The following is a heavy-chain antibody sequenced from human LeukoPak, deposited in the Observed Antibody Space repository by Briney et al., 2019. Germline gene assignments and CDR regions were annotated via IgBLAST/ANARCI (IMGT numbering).Heavy chain of an antibody. Sequence: AGGSLRLSCAASGFTFSSYAMSWVRQAPGKGLEWLAFIRYDGSNTYYADSVKGRFTVSRDDSKNTLYLQMNSLRGDDTAVYYCAREILAPGKTHDYWGQGTLVTVSS. CDR2: IRYDGSNT. CDR1: GFTFSSYA. V-gene: IGHV3-30*02. CDR3: AREILAPGKTHDY. J-gene: IGHJ4*02.